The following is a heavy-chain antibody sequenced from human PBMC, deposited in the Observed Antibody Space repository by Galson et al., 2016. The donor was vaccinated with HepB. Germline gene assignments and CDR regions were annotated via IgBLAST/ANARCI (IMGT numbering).Heavy chain of an antibody. CDR3: ARVITVTKEQFDY. CDR2: IDWNDGK. J-gene: IGHJ4*02. V-gene: IGHV2-70*01. Sequence: PALVKPTQTLTLTCTFSGFSLSATGMCVSWIRQPPGKALEWLALIDWNDGKSYSTSLKTRLTISKDTSKNQVVLTMTNVDPVDTATYFCARVITVTKEQFDYWGQGTLVTVSS. CDR1: GFSLSATGMC. D-gene: IGHD4-17*01.